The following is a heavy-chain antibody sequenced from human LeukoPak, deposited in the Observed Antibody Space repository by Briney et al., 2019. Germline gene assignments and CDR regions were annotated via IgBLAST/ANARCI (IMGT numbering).Heavy chain of an antibody. Sequence: GGSLRLSCAASGFTFNSYAMTWVRQAPGKGLEWVSAISGGGVNTYYADSVKGRFTISRDNSKNMLYLQMNSLRAEDTAVYYCAKTDAFDIWGQGTMVTVSS. J-gene: IGHJ3*02. CDR2: ISGGGVNT. CDR3: AKTDAFDI. V-gene: IGHV3-23*01. CDR1: GFTFNSYA.